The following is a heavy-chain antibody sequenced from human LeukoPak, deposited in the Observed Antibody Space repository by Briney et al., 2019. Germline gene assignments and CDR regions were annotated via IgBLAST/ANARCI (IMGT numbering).Heavy chain of an antibody. D-gene: IGHD6-13*01. CDR1: GFTFSSYA. Sequence: PGGSLRLSCAASGFTFSSYAMHWVRQAPGKGLEWVAVISYDGSNKYYADSVKGRFTISRDNSKNTLYLQMNSLRAEDTAVYYCASSLAAIGTFDIWGQGTMVTVSS. CDR2: ISYDGSNK. J-gene: IGHJ3*02. V-gene: IGHV3-30-3*01. CDR3: ASSLAAIGTFDI.